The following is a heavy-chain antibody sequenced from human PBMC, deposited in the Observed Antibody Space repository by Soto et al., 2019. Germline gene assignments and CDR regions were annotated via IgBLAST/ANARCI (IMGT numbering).Heavy chain of an antibody. V-gene: IGHV1-46*03. CDR2: INPSGGST. CDR3: AREKDIVVVVAASLYY. J-gene: IGHJ4*02. Sequence: ASVKVSCKASGYTFTSYYMHRVRQAPGQGLEWMGIINPSGGSTSYAQKFQGRVTMTRDTSTSTVYMELSSLRSEDTAVYYCAREKDIVVVVAASLYYWGQGTLVTVSS. D-gene: IGHD2-15*01. CDR1: GYTFTSYY.